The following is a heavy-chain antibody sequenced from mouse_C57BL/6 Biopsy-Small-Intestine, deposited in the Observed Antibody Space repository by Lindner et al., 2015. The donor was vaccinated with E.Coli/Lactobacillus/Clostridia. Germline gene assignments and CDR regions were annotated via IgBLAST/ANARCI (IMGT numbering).Heavy chain of an antibody. D-gene: IGHD1-1*01. CDR1: GYAFTDYL. V-gene: IGHV1-54*01. CDR2: INPGSGGT. J-gene: IGHJ2*01. Sequence: VQLQESGAELVRPETSVKVSCKASGYAFTDYLIEWIKQRPGQGLEWIGVINPGSGGTNYNEKFKGKATLTADKSSSTAYMQLSSLTSEDSAVYFCARNYGSSWRFDYWGQGTTLTVSS. CDR3: ARNYGSSWRFDY.